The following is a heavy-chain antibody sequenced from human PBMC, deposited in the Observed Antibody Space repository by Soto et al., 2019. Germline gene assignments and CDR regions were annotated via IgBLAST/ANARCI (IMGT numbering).Heavy chain of an antibody. D-gene: IGHD5-18*01. CDR3: AREKDSTMGPSFDS. Sequence: GGSLRLSCAASGFTFSSYGMHWVRQAPGKGLEWVAVIWYDGSNKDYADSVKGRFTISRDNSKNTLYLQINSLRAEDTAVYYCAREKDSTMGPSFDSWGQGTLVTVSS. CDR1: GFTFSSYG. CDR2: IWYDGSNK. J-gene: IGHJ5*01. V-gene: IGHV3-33*08.